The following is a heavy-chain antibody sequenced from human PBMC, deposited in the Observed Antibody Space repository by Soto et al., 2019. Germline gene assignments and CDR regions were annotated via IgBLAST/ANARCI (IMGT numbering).Heavy chain of an antibody. D-gene: IGHD4-17*01. V-gene: IGHV4-31*03. CDR3: ARENGDYVPNYFDY. J-gene: IGHJ4*02. Sequence: QVQLQESGPGLVKPSQTLSLTCTVSGGSISSGGYYWSWIRQHPGKGLEWIGYIYYSGSTYYNPTLKSRVTIAVDTSKNQFSLKLSSVTAADTAVYYCARENGDYVPNYFDYWGQGTLVTVSS. CDR2: IYYSGST. CDR1: GGSISSGGYY.